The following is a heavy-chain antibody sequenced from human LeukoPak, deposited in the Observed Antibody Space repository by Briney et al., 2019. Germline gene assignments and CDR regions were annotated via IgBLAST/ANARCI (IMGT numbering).Heavy chain of an antibody. CDR1: DFTFSSSE. V-gene: IGHV3-48*03. CDR3: ASSCWYFDL. Sequence: GGSLRLSCAASDFTFSSSEMNWVRHAPGTGLEWVSYISSSGSTIYYADSVKGRFTISRDNAKNSLYLQMNSLRAEDTAVYYCASSCWYFDLWGRGTLVTVSS. J-gene: IGHJ2*01. CDR2: ISSSGSTI.